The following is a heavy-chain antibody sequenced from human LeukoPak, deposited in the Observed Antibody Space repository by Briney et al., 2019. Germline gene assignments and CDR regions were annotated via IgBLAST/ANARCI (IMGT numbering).Heavy chain of an antibody. D-gene: IGHD5-18*01. CDR2: INWNGGST. J-gene: IGHJ4*02. CDR1: GFTFTDHG. Sequence: GGSLRLSCAASGFTFTDHGMSWVRQAPGEGLEWVSGINWNGGSTGYADSVRGRFTISRDNAKNSLYLQMNSLRAEDTALYYCARGGRGGYSSASEYYFDYWGQGTLVTVSS. CDR3: ARGGRGGYSSASEYYFDY. V-gene: IGHV3-20*04.